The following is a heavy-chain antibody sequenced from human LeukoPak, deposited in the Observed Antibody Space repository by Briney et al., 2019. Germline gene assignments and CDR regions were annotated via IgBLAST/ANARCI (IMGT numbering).Heavy chain of an antibody. CDR2: ISGSGGTT. CDR1: GFTFSSYG. D-gene: IGHD2-2*01. V-gene: IGHV3-23*01. CDR3: AKGGAYCSSTSCYVLASDYYYYMDV. J-gene: IGHJ6*03. Sequence: GSLRLSCAASGFTFSSYGMSWVRQAPGKGLEWVSAISGSGGTTYYADSVKGRFTISRDNSKNTLYLQMNSLRAEDTAVYYCAKGGAYCSSTSCYVLASDYYYYMDVWGKGTTVTISS.